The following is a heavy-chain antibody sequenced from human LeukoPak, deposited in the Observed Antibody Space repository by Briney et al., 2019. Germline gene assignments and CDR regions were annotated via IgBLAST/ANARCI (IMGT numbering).Heavy chain of an antibody. CDR1: GGSVTSASHY. CDR2: IHYSGST. J-gene: IGHJ4*02. D-gene: IGHD4-23*01. Sequence: SETLSLTCTVSGGSVTSASHYWAWIRKPPGKGLEWIGSIHYSGSTYYSASLKSRLTISGDTSKSQFSLKLTFVTAADTAVYYCTRHHDYGDKIDYWGQGTLVTVSS. CDR3: TRHHDYGDKIDY. V-gene: IGHV4-39*01.